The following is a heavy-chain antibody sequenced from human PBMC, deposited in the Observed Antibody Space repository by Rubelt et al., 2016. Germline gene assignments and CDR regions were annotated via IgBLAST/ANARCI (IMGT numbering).Heavy chain of an antibody. Sequence: LGGIGEINHSGSTNYNPSLKSRVTISVDTSKNQFSLKLSSVTAADTAVYYCARGGILYRFSYYYYGMDVWGQGTTVTVSS. J-gene: IGHJ6*02. CDR3: ARGGILYRFSYYYYGMDV. CDR2: INHSGST. V-gene: IGHV4-34*01. D-gene: IGHD2-8*02.